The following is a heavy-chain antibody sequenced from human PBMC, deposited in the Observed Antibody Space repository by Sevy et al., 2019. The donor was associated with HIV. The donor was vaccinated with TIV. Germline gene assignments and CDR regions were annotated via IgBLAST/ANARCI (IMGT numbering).Heavy chain of an antibody. CDR2: LKQDGREK. D-gene: IGHD6-13*01. CDR1: GFTFSSYW. CDR3: ARALAAADNY. V-gene: IGHV3-7*01. J-gene: IGHJ4*02. Sequence: GGSLRLSCAASGFTFSSYWMHWVRQAPGKGLEWVANLKQDGREKYYVDSVTVRLTISIDKAKNSLYLQMNSLRAEDTPLYYCARALAAADNYWGQGTRVTVSS.